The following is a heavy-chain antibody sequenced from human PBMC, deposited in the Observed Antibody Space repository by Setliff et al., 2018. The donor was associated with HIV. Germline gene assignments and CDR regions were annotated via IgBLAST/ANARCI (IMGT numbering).Heavy chain of an antibody. CDR3: ASPHSGSYYGEDAFDI. Sequence: ASVKVSCKASGYTFTSYDINWVRQTTGQGLEWMGWMNPNSGNTGYAQKFQGRVTMTRNTSISTAYMELSSLRSEDTAVYYCASPHSGSYYGEDAFDIWGQGTMVTVSS. CDR1: GYTFTSYD. D-gene: IGHD1-26*01. CDR2: MNPNSGNT. V-gene: IGHV1-8*02. J-gene: IGHJ3*02.